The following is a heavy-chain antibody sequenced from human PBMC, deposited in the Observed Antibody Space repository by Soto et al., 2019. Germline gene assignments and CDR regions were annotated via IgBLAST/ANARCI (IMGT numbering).Heavy chain of an antibody. CDR3: ARMESFGSLNWFDP. CDR2: MNPGSGDT. Sequence: QVQLVQSGAEVKKPGASVKVSCKASGYTFTNNDVTWVRQATGQGLEGMGWMNPGSGDTGYAQKFQGRVTMTRDISIATAYMELTGLTSEDTAIYYCARMESFGSLNWFDPWGQGTLVTVSS. D-gene: IGHD5-18*01. J-gene: IGHJ5*02. CDR1: GYTFTNND. V-gene: IGHV1-8*01.